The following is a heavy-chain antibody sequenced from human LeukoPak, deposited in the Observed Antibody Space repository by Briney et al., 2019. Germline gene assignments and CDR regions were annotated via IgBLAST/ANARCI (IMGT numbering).Heavy chain of an antibody. CDR3: ARVRSYDSGVYYYDY. CDR1: GFSFSTYP. Sequence: GGSLRLSCVAAGFSFSTYPMDWVRQAPGKGLEYVSAISSNGGDTYYTNSVKGRFTISRDNAKNTLYLQMGTLRAEDMAVYYCARVRSYDSGVYYYDYWGQGTLVTVSS. J-gene: IGHJ4*02. V-gene: IGHV3-64*01. CDR2: ISSNGGDT. D-gene: IGHD3-22*01.